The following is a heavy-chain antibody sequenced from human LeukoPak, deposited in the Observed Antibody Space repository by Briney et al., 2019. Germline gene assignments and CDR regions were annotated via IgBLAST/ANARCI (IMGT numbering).Heavy chain of an antibody. V-gene: IGHV1-2*02. CDR2: INPNSGGT. Sequence: ASVKVSCKASGYTFTGYYMHWVRQAPGQGLEWMGWINPNSGGTNYAQKFQGRVTMTRDTSISTAYMELSRLRSDDTAVYYCARGEITMVRGVVRNDAFDIWGQGTMVTVSS. CDR1: GYTFTGYY. J-gene: IGHJ3*02. CDR3: ARGEITMVRGVVRNDAFDI. D-gene: IGHD3-10*01.